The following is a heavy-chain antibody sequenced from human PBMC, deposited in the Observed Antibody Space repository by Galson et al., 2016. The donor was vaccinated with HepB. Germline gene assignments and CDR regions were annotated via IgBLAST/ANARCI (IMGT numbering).Heavy chain of an antibody. CDR2: LNQDGSLK. D-gene: IGHD1-7*01. Sequence: SLRLSCAASGLTFSTYWMNWVRQAPGKRLEWVANLNQDGSLKYYADSVRGRFTISRDNAKESVYLQMNSLRAEDTAVYYCAKWNFAADLWGQGTVVTVSS. J-gene: IGHJ3*01. V-gene: IGHV3-7*01. CDR1: GLTFSTYW. CDR3: AKWNFAADL.